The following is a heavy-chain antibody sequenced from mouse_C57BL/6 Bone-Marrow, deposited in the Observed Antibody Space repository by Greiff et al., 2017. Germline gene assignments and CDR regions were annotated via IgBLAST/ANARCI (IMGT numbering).Heavy chain of an antibody. CDR3: ASNSGYWYFDV. CDR2: IWTGGGT. CDR1: GFSLTSYA. Sequence: VKLVESGPGLVAPSQSLSITCTVSGFSLTSYAISWVRQPPGKGLEWLGVIWTGGGTNYNSALKSRLSISKDHSKSIVFLKMNSLQTDDTARYYCASNSGYWYFDVWGTGTTVTVSS. J-gene: IGHJ1*03. V-gene: IGHV2-9-1*01. D-gene: IGHD1-3*01.